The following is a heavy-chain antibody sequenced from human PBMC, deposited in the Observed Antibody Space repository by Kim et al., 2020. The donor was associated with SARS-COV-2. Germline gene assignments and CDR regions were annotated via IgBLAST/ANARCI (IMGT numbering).Heavy chain of an antibody. V-gene: IGHV3-9*01. CDR1: GFTFDDYA. CDR2: ISWNSGSI. CDR3: ARLYDYGDVDY. Sequence: GGSLRLSCAASGFTFDDYAMHWVRQAPGKGLEWVSGISWNSGSIGYADSVKGRFTISRDNAKNALYLQMNSLRAEVTALYYCARLYDYGDVDYWGQGTLVTVSS. D-gene: IGHD4-17*01. J-gene: IGHJ4*02.